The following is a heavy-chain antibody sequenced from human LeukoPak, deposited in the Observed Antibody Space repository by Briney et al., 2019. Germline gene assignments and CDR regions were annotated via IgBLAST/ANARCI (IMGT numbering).Heavy chain of an antibody. CDR1: GFTFSSYG. Sequence: GGSLRLSCAASGFTFSSYGMHWVRQAPGKRLEWVAFIRYDGSNKYYADSVKGRFTISRDNSKNTLYLQMNSLRAEDTAVYYCAKGGEYSSSSAFDYWGQGTLVTVSS. D-gene: IGHD6-6*01. V-gene: IGHV3-30*02. CDR2: IRYDGSNK. J-gene: IGHJ4*02. CDR3: AKGGEYSSSSAFDY.